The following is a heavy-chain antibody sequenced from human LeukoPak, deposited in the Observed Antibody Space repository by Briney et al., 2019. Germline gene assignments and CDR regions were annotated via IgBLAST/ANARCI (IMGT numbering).Heavy chain of an antibody. J-gene: IGHJ6*02. V-gene: IGHV4-59*08. Sequence: SETLSLTCTVSGGSISSYYWSWLRQPPGKGLEWIGYIYYSGSTNYNPSLKSRVTISVDTSKNQFSLKLSSVTAADTAVYYCARHNDYYVVGGMDVWGQGTTVTVSS. CDR3: ARHNDYYVVGGMDV. D-gene: IGHD3-10*02. CDR2: IYYSGST. CDR1: GGSISSYY.